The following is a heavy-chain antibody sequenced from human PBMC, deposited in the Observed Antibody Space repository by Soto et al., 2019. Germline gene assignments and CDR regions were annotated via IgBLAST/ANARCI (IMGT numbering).Heavy chain of an antibody. CDR3: AREPYDFWSGYYQDY. Sequence: SSETLSLTCTVSGGSISSGDYYWRWIRQPPGKGLEWIGYIYYSGSTYHNPSLKSRATISVDTSKNQFSLKLSSVTAADTAVYYCAREPYDFWSGYYQDYWGQGTLVTVSS. V-gene: IGHV4-30-4*01. J-gene: IGHJ4*02. CDR1: GGSISSGDYY. CDR2: IYYSGST. D-gene: IGHD3-3*01.